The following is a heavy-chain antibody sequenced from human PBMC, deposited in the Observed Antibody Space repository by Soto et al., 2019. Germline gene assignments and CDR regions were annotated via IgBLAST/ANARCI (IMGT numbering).Heavy chain of an antibody. CDR1: GFSFTANW. J-gene: IGHJ5*02. CDR2: IYPGDSDT. D-gene: IGHD3-10*01. Sequence: PGESLKISCKVSGFSFTANWIGWLRLLPGKVLEWMGMIYPGDSDTRYSPSLQGQVTISADKSISTTYLQWSSLKASDSAMYYCARVVTMVRGVNHQGFEPWGQGTLVTVS. V-gene: IGHV5-51*01. CDR3: ARVVTMVRGVNHQGFEP.